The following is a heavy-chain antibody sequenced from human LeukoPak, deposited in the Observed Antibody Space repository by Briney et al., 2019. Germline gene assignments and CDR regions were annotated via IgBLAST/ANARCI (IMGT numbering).Heavy chain of an antibody. V-gene: IGHV3-66*02. J-gene: IGHJ6*03. D-gene: IGHD3-22*01. CDR1: GFSVSSYY. CDR2: MYSGGNT. Sequence: GGSLRLSCAASGFSVSSYYMDWVRQAPGKGLEWVSVMYSGGNTRYADSVKGRFAISRDDSKNTLHLQMNSMKAEDTAVYYCARGVGSADSSGYYSYYYYMDVWGKGTTVTVSS. CDR3: ARGVGSADSSGYYSYYYYMDV.